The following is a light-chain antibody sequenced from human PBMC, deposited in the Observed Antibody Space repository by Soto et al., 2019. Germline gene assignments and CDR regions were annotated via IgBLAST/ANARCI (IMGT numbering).Light chain of an antibody. Sequence: DIQLTQSPSFLSPSVGDRVTITGRASQGFSSYLAWYQQKPGKVPKLLIYAASTLQSGVPSRFSGSGSGTAFTLTSSRLQPEDFATYYCQQLNSYRALTFGGGTKLESK. V-gene: IGKV1-9*01. J-gene: IGKJ4*01. CDR3: QQLNSYRALT. CDR2: AAS. CDR1: QGFSSY.